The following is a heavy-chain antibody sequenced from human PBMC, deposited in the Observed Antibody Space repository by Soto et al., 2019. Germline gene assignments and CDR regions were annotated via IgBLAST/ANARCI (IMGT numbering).Heavy chain of an antibody. CDR1: GFTFSSYG. J-gene: IGHJ4*02. Sequence: QVQLVESGGGVVQPGRSLRLSCAASGFTFSSYGMHWVRQAPGKGLEWVAVISYDGSNKYYADSVKGRFTISRDNSKNTLYLQMNSLRAEDTAVYYCAKGEDCSGGSCYPDYFDYWGQGTLVTVSS. CDR2: ISYDGSNK. D-gene: IGHD2-15*01. CDR3: AKGEDCSGGSCYPDYFDY. V-gene: IGHV3-30*18.